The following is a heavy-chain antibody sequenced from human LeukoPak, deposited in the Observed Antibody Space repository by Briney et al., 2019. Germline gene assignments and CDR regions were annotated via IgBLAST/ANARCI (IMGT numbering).Heavy chain of an antibody. CDR2: INSDGSTT. J-gene: IGHJ4*02. CDR1: GFTFSRYW. D-gene: IGHD3-10*01. V-gene: IGHV3-74*01. Sequence: GGSLRLSCAASGFTFSRYWMHWVRHAPGKGLVWVSRINSDGSTTSYADSVKGRFTISRDNAKHTLYLQMNSLRPEDTAVYFCARDLSEYGWFGELYYWGQGTLVTVSS. CDR3: ARDLSEYGWFGELYY.